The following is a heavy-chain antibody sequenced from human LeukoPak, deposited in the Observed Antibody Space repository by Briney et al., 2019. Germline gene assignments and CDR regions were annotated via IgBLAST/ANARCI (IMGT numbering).Heavy chain of an antibody. CDR1: GFTFNSYA. D-gene: IGHD2-21*02. CDR3: ARVRSVVVTAHNFDE. V-gene: IGHV3-30-3*01. Sequence: TGGSLRLFCAASGFTFNSYAMHWVRQAPGKGLEWVAVISYDGGNEYYADSVKGRFTISRDNSKNTLYLQMNSLRAEDTAVYYCARVRSVVVTAHNFDECGPGTLVTVSS. J-gene: IGHJ4*02. CDR2: ISYDGGNE.